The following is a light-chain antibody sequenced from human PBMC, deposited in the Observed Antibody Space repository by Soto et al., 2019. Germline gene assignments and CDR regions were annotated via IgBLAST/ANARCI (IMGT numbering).Light chain of an antibody. J-gene: IGKJ5*01. V-gene: IGKV1-33*01. CDR2: DAS. Sequence: DIHMTQAPSSPSASVGDRVTFIRQASQDIYNYLNWYQQKKGKAPKLLIYDASSLQAGVPSRFSGSGSGTDFTFTITSLQTEDVATYYCQQYDNLPITFGQGTRLEIK. CDR3: QQYDNLPIT. CDR1: QDIYNY.